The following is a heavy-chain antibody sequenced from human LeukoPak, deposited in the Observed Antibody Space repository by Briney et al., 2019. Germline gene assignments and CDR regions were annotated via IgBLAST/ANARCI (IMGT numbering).Heavy chain of an antibody. V-gene: IGHV4-34*01. CDR1: GGSFSGYY. J-gene: IGHJ4*01. CDR2: INHSGST. CDR3: ARRARGTYLYYFDY. Sequence: SETLSLTCAVYGGSFSGYYWSWLRQPPGKGLEWIGEINHSGSTNYNPSLKSRVTISVDTSKNQFSLKLSSVTAADTAVYYCARRARGTYLYYFDYWGQGTLVSVSS. D-gene: IGHD1-26*01.